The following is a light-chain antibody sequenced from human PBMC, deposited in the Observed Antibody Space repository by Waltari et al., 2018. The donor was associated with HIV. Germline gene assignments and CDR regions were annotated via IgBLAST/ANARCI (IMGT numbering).Light chain of an antibody. V-gene: IGLV2-8*01. CDR3: SSYAGSNNVV. Sequence: QSALTPPPSASGSPGQSVTISGTGSSGNVAGYNYLSWYQQHPGKAPKLMIYEVSRRPSAVPDRFSGSKSGNTASLTVSGLQAEDEADYYCSSYAGSNNVVFGGGTKLTVL. CDR1: SGNVAGYNY. J-gene: IGLJ2*01. CDR2: EVS.